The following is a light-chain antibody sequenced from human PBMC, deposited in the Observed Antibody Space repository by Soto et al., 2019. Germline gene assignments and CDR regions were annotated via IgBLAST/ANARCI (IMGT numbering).Light chain of an antibody. J-gene: IGKJ5*01. Sequence: EIVLTQSPATLSLSPGERATLSCRASQSVSSKSLAWYQQKAGQAPRLIIYDASRRAAGIPDRISGSGSGTDFTLTISRLEAEDFAVYYCQQYGSPPTTFGQGTRLEIK. CDR2: DAS. CDR1: QSVSSKS. CDR3: QQYGSPPTT. V-gene: IGKV3-20*01.